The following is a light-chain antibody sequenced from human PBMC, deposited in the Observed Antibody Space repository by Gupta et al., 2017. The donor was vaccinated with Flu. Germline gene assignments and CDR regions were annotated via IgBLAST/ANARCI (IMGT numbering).Light chain of an antibody. CDR2: SSN. CDR1: TSNVGSNA. Sequence: SVLAQPPSASGTPGLRVPITWSGSTSNVGSNAVNWYQRVPGTSPKLLIYSSNQRPSGVPDRFAGSKSGTSASLAIRGLQSEDEADYYCAAWDDSLNGHYVFGTGTKVTVL. V-gene: IGLV1-44*01. J-gene: IGLJ1*01. CDR3: AAWDDSLNGHYV.